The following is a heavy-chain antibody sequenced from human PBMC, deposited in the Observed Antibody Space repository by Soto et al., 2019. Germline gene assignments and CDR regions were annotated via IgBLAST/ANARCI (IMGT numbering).Heavy chain of an antibody. CDR3: ASDNRQSWVDP. J-gene: IGHJ5*02. CDR2: MNPNSGGT. V-gene: IGHV1-2*02. CDR1: GYTFIGYE. Sequence: ASVNVSCKASGYTFIGYEMHWVRQAPGQGLEWMGWMNPNSGGTKNAQKFQGRVTMTRDTSISTAYMELSRLRSDDTAVYYCASDNRQSWVDPGGQGTLVTVSS.